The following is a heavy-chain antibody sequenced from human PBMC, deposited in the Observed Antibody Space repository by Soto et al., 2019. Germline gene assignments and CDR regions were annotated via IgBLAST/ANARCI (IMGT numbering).Heavy chain of an antibody. V-gene: IGHV3-23*01. CDR2: ISGSGGST. Sequence: NGREWVSAISGSGGSTYYADYVKGRFTISRDNDKNTLDLQMHSLRAEDTAVYYFFFFQAEDGIRDVRSVSAFLLNRSSDL. CDR3: FFFQAEDGIRDVRSVSAFLLNRSSDL. D-gene: IGHD3-10*02. J-gene: IGHJ2*01.